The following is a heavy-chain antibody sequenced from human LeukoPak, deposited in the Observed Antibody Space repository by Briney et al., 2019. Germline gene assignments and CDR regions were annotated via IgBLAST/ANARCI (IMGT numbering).Heavy chain of an antibody. D-gene: IGHD5-24*01. J-gene: IGHJ5*02. CDR2: IIPIFGTA. CDR3: ARDNSVRDEAWWFNP. Sequence: ASVKVSCKASGGTFSSYAISWVRQAPGQGLEWMGGIIPIFGTANYAQKFQGRVTLTRDMSTSTDYLELSSLRSEDTAVYYCARDNSVRDEAWWFNPWGQGALVTVSS. CDR1: GGTFSSYA. V-gene: IGHV1-69*05.